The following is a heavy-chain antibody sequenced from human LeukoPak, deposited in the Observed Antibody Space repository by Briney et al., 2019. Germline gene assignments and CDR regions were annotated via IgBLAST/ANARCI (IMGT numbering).Heavy chain of an antibody. D-gene: IGHD4-23*01. V-gene: IGHV4-38-2*02. CDR1: GYSLSSGYY. J-gene: IGHJ4*02. CDR2: IYHSGST. Sequence: SDTLSLTCAVSGYSLSSGYYWGWIRQPPGTGLEWIGNIYHSGSTYYNPSLKSRVTMSVDSSKYHFSLNLSSVTAADTAVYYCARDLTYCGNSPRFDYWGQGTLVTVSS. CDR3: ARDLTYCGNSPRFDY.